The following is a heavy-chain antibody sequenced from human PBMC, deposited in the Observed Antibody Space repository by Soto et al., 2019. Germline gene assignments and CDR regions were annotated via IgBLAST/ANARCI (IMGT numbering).Heavy chain of an antibody. J-gene: IGHJ1*01. CDR1: GFTFSSYA. V-gene: IGHV3-30-3*01. D-gene: IGHD7-27*01. CDR3: AIYRLGNHDDWYAA. Sequence: GGSLRLSCAASGFTFSSYAMHWVRQAPGKGLEWVAVISYDGSNKYYADSVKGRFTISRDNSKNTLYLQMNSLRAEDTAVYYCAIYRLGNHDDWYAARGRRALV. CDR2: ISYDGSNK.